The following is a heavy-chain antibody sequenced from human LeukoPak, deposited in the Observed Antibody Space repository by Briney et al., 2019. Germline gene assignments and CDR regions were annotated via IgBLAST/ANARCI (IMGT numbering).Heavy chain of an antibody. D-gene: IGHD3-22*01. CDR3: ARAQTYYYDSSGYYYSDY. Sequence: ASVKVSCKASGYTFTGYYMHGVRQAPGQGLEWMGRINPNSGGTNYAQKFQGRVTMTRDTSISTAYMELSRLRSDDTAVYYCARAQTYYYDSSGYYYSDYWGQGTLVTVSS. CDR1: GYTFTGYY. CDR2: INPNSGGT. V-gene: IGHV1-2*06. J-gene: IGHJ4*02.